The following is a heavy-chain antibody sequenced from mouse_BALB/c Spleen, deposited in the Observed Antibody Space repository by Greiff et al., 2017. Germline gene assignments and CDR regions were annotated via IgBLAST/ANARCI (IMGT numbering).Heavy chain of an antibody. CDR1: GFTFTDYY. CDR3: ARLTGPLRAWFAY. V-gene: IGHV7-3*02. D-gene: IGHD4-1*01. Sequence: EVQRVESGGGLVQPGGSLRLSCATSGFTFTDYYMSWVRQPPGKALEWLGFIRNKANGYTTEYSASVKGRFTISRDNSQSILYLQMNTLRAEDSATYYCARLTGPLRAWFAYWGQGTLVTVSA. J-gene: IGHJ3*01. CDR2: IRNKANGYTT.